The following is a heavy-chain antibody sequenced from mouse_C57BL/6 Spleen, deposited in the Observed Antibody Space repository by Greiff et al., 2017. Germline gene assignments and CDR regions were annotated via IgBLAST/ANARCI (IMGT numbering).Heavy chain of an antibody. CDR3: ARRGGYPSYFDY. CDR2: ISNGGGSP. CDR1: GFTFSDYY. Sequence: EVHLVESGGGLVQPGGSLKLSCAASGFTFSDYYMYWVRQTPEKRLEWVAYISNGGGSPYYPDTVKGRFTISRDNAKNTLYLQMSRLKSEDTAMYYCARRGGYPSYFDYWGQGTTLTVSS. V-gene: IGHV5-12*01. J-gene: IGHJ2*01. D-gene: IGHD2-2*01.